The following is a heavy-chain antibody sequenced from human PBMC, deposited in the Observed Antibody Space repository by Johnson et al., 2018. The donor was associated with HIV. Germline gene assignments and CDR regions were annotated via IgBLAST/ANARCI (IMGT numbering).Heavy chain of an antibody. D-gene: IGHD6-6*01. V-gene: IGHV3-7*02. Sequence: VQLVESGGGLVQPGGSLRLSCAASGFTVSSYWMSWVRQAPGKGLEWVANIKQDGSEKYYVDSVKGRFTISRDNAKNSLYLQMNSLRAEDTAVYYCARVSSIAALWDAFDIWGQGTLVTVSS. CDR2: IKQDGSEK. CDR3: ARVSSIAALWDAFDI. CDR1: GFTVSSYW. J-gene: IGHJ3*02.